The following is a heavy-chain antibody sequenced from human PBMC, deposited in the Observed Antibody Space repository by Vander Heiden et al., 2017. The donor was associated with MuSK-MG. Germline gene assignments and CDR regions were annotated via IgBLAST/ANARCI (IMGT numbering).Heavy chain of an antibody. V-gene: IGHV3-23*01. CDR3: AKEYCSGGSCLDAFDI. CDR2: ITAGGGNT. D-gene: IGHD2-15*01. Sequence: EVQLLESGGGLVQPGGSLRLPCAASRFAFSSYAMSWFRQAPGKGLEWVSCITAGGGNTYYADSVKGRFTISRDNSKNMLYLHMNSLRAEDTAIYYCAKEYCSGGSCLDAFDIWGQGTMVTVSS. CDR1: RFAFSSYA. J-gene: IGHJ3*02.